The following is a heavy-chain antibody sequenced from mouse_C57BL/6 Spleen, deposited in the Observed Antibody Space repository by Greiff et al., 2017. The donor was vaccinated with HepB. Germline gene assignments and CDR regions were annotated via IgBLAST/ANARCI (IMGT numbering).Heavy chain of an antibody. D-gene: IGHD3-3*01. CDR3: ARGGGLDY. Sequence: EVKVVESGGDLVKPGGSLKLSCAASGFTFSSYGMSWVRQTPDKRLEWVATISSGGSYTYYPDSVKGRFTISRDNAKNTLYLQMSSLKSEDTAMYYCARGGGLDYWGQGTTLTVAS. J-gene: IGHJ2*01. V-gene: IGHV5-6*01. CDR1: GFTFSSYG. CDR2: ISSGGSYT.